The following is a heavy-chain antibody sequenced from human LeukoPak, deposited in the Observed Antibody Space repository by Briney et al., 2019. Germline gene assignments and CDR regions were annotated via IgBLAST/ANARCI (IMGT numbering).Heavy chain of an antibody. Sequence: ASVRVSCKASGYTFTSYYMHWVRQAPGQGLEWMGIINPSGGSTSYAQKFQGRVTMTRDTSTSTVYMELSSQRSEDTAVYYCARAHLFTVMDPPNDYWGQGTLVTVSS. J-gene: IGHJ4*02. CDR3: ARAHLFTVMDPPNDY. D-gene: IGHD4-17*01. CDR2: INPSGGST. CDR1: GYTFTSYY. V-gene: IGHV1-46*01.